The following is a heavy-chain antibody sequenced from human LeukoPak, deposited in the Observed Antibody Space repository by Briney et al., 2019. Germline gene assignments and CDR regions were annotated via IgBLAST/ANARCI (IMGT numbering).Heavy chain of an antibody. V-gene: IGHV3-23*01. CDR3: AREDSSSWLTNWFDP. D-gene: IGHD6-13*01. CDR2: LSGSGGRT. CDR1: GFTFSNYG. J-gene: IGHJ5*02. Sequence: PGGTLRLSCAASGFTFSNYGMSWVRQAPGKGLEWVSFLSGSGGRTSYADSVKGRFTISRDNSKNTLYLQMNSLRAEDTAVYYCAREDSSSWLTNWFDPWGQGTLVTVSS.